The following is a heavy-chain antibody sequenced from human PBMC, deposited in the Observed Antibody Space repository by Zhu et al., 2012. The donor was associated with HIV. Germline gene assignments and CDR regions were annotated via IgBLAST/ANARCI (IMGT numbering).Heavy chain of an antibody. J-gene: IGHJ4*02. Sequence: QVQLQESGPGLVKPSETLSLTCTVSGGSISSYYWSWIRQPPGKGLEWIGYIYYSGSTNYNPSLKSRVTISVDTSKNQFSLKLSSVTAADTAVYYCAREDARTFDYWGQGTLVTVSS. D-gene: IGHD2-8*01. CDR2: IYYSGST. CDR3: AREDARTFDY. CDR1: GGSISSYY. V-gene: IGHV4-59*01.